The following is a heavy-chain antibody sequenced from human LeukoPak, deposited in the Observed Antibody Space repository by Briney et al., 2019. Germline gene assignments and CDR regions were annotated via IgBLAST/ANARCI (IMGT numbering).Heavy chain of an antibody. Sequence: GGSLRLSCTASEFTFSDAWMNWVRQAPGKGLEWVSVISGSGGSTYFADSVKGWFTISRDNSKNTLYLQMNSLRAEDTALYYCAKAQRPAKYYYGSGSFYWGQGTLVTVSS. CDR2: ISGSGGST. CDR3: AKAQRPAKYYYGSGSFY. CDR1: EFTFSDAW. J-gene: IGHJ4*02. V-gene: IGHV3-23*01. D-gene: IGHD3-10*01.